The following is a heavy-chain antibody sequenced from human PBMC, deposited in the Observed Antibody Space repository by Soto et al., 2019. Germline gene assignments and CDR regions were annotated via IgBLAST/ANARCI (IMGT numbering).Heavy chain of an antibody. D-gene: IGHD1-26*01. J-gene: IGHJ3*02. V-gene: IGHV3-33*01. CDR2: IWYDGSNK. CDR3: ASGGRESDAFDI. CDR1: GFTFSSFG. Sequence: QVQLVESGGGVVQPGRSLRLSCAASGFTFSSFGMHWVRQAPGKGLEWVAVIWYDGSNKYYAVSVKGRFTISRDNSKNTLYLQMTSLRAEDTAVYYCASGGRESDAFDIWGQGTMVTVSS.